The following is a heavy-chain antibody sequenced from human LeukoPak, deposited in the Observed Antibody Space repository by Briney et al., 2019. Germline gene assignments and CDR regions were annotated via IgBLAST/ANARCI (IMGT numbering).Heavy chain of an antibody. D-gene: IGHD6-19*01. CDR3: ARRGTDSGWDFDY. Sequence: PSETLSLTCDVSGESISSYYWSWIRQPAGKGLEWIGQIYTSGSTNYKPSLKSRVTMSVDTSKNQLSLELTSVTAADTAVYYWARRGTDSGWDFDYWGQGTLVTVSS. J-gene: IGHJ4*02. V-gene: IGHV4-4*07. CDR1: GESISSYY. CDR2: IYTSGST.